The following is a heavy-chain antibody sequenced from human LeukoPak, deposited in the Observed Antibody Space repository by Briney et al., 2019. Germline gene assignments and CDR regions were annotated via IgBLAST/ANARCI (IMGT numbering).Heavy chain of an antibody. CDR3: ARAFQGDYRLWGD. Sequence: ASVKVSCKASGYTFTGYYMHWVRQAPGQGLEWMGWINPNSGGTNYAQKFQGRVTMTRDTSISTAYMELSRLRSDDTAVYYCARAFQGDYRLWGDWGQGTLVTVSS. CDR1: GYTFTGYY. J-gene: IGHJ4*02. CDR2: INPNSGGT. V-gene: IGHV1-2*02. D-gene: IGHD4-17*01.